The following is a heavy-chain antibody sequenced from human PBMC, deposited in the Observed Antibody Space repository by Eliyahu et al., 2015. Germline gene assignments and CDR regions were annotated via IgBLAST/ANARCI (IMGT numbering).Heavy chain of an antibody. J-gene: IGHJ4*02. CDR3: ARDSRNLPLLRNWNDKGFDY. V-gene: IGHV4-34*01. CDR1: GGSFXGXX. CDR2: INHSGST. Sequence: QVQLQQWGAGLLKPSEXLSLTCAVYGGSFXGXXWXWIRQPPGKGLEWXGEINHSGSTNYNPSLKSRVTISVDTSKNQFSLKLSSVTAADTAVYYCARDSRNLPLLRNWNDKGFDYWGQGTLVTVSS. D-gene: IGHD1-1*01.